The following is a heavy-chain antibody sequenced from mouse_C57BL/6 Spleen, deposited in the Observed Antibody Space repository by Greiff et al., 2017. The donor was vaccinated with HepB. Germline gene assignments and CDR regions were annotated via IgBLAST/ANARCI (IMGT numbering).Heavy chain of an antibody. CDR1: GFNIKDDY. Sequence: VQLQQSGAELVRPGASVKLSCTASGFNIKDDYMHWVKQRPEQGLEWIGWIDPENGDTEYASKFQGKATITADTSSNTAYLQLSSLTSEDTAVYYCTLLRWDYAMDYWGQGTSVTVSS. J-gene: IGHJ4*01. V-gene: IGHV14-4*01. CDR2: IDPENGDT. D-gene: IGHD1-1*01. CDR3: TLLRWDYAMDY.